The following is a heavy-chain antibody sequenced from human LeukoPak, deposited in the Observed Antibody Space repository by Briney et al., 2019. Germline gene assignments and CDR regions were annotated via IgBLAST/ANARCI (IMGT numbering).Heavy chain of an antibody. CDR2: ISGSGGST. D-gene: IGHD6-13*01. CDR3: AKYSSSWYSSPFDY. J-gene: IGHJ4*02. CDR1: GYTFSSYA. Sequence: GGSLRLSCAASGYTFSSYAMSWVRQAPGKGLEWVSAISGSGGSTYYADSVKGRFTISRDNSKNTLYLQMNSLRAEDTAVYYCAKYSSSWYSSPFDYWGQGTLVTVSS. V-gene: IGHV3-23*01.